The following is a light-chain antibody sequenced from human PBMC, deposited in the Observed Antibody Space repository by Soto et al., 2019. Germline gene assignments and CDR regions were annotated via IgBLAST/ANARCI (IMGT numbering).Light chain of an antibody. J-gene: IGLJ1*01. CDR1: SSAAGGYNY. CDR3: SSYEGRSNV. CDR2: EVN. V-gene: IGLV2-8*01. Sequence: QSALTQPPSASGSPGQSVAISCTGTSSAAGGYNYVSWYQQHPGKAPKLMIYEVNKRPPGVPDRFSGSKSGNTASLTDSGIQAEDEADYFYSSYEGRSNVFGTGTKLTVI.